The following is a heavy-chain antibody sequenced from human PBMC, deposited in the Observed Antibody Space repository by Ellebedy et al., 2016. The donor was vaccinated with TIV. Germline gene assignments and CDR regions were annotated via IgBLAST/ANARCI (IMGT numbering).Heavy chain of an antibody. CDR2: IGTGGNT. Sequence: PGGSLRLSCAASGFTFTTYAMHWVRQAPGKGLEWVSGIGTGGNTFYADSVRGRFTISRDTSKDTVFLQMNSLRAEDTAVYYCAKDREQGGNWVFDYWGQGTLVTVSS. D-gene: IGHD7-27*01. CDR1: GFTFTTYA. J-gene: IGHJ4*02. CDR3: AKDREQGGNWVFDY. V-gene: IGHV3-23*01.